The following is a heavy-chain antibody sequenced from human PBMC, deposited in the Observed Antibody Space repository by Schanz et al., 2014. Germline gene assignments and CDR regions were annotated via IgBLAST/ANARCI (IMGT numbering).Heavy chain of an antibody. Sequence: QVHLVQSGAEVKKPGSSVKVSCKASGGTFSSYTFSWVRQAPGQGLEWMGRIVPIAGITNYAQRFQGRVTITADKSSDTAYMELSSLRSEDTAHYYCVRVPSRDVSFDLWGRGTLVTVSS. J-gene: IGHJ2*01. D-gene: IGHD3-16*01. V-gene: IGHV1-69*02. CDR2: IVPIAGIT. CDR1: GGTFSSYT. CDR3: VRVPSRDVSFDL.